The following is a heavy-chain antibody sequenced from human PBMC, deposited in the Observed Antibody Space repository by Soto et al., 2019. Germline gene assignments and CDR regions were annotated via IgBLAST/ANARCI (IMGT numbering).Heavy chain of an antibody. J-gene: IGHJ6*03. D-gene: IGHD3-3*01. V-gene: IGHV3-7*01. CDR2: IKQDGSEK. CDR3: ARDRHYDFWSGYPEVNYYMDV. Sequence: PGGSLRLSCAASGFTFSSYWMSWVRQAPGKGLEWEANIKQDGSEKYYVDSVKGRFTISRDNAKNSLYLQMNSLRAEDTAVYYCARDRHYDFWSGYPEVNYYMDVWGKGTTVTVSS. CDR1: GFTFSSYW.